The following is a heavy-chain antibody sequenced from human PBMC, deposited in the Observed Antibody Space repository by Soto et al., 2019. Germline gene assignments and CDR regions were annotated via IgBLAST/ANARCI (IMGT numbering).Heavy chain of an antibody. D-gene: IGHD2-2*01. CDR1: GGSFSGYI. CDR2: INQGLSA. Sequence: PSETLSLTCDVYGGSFSGYIWTWIRQTPGNGLQLSGQINQGLSANYEPSVKSRVTISLHRSNSECSLELSSFTAADTAVYYCARGSPSAEYWGQGTMVTVSS. V-gene: IGHV4-34*01. CDR3: ARGSPSAEY. J-gene: IGHJ4*02.